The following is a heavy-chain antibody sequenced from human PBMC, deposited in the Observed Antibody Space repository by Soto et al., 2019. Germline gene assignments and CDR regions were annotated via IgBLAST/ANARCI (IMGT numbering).Heavy chain of an antibody. J-gene: IGHJ6*02. CDR1: GFTFSSYA. CDR3: AKDLRPQGLSGSYYYGMDV. V-gene: IGHV3-23*01. Sequence: EVQLLESGGGLVQPGGSLRLSCAASGFTFSSYAMSWVRQAPGKGLEWVSAISGSGGSTYYADSVKGRFTISRDNSKNTLYLQMNSLRADDTAVYYCAKDLRPQGLSGSYYYGMDVWGQGTTVTVSS. D-gene: IGHD1-26*01. CDR2: ISGSGGST.